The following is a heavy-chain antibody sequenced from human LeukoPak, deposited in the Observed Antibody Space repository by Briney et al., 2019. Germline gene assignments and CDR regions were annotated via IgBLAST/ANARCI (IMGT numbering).Heavy chain of an antibody. V-gene: IGHV3-48*01. J-gene: IGHJ4*02. Sequence: GGSLRLSCAASRFTFSNYGVNWVRQAPGKGLEWVSYINSRSSTIYYADSVRGRFTISRDNAKNSLYLQMNSLKAEDTAIYYCAKTRPLDSSSWSHGDYWGQGTLVTVSS. D-gene: IGHD6-13*01. CDR1: RFTFSNYG. CDR3: AKTRPLDSSSWSHGDY. CDR2: INSRSSTI.